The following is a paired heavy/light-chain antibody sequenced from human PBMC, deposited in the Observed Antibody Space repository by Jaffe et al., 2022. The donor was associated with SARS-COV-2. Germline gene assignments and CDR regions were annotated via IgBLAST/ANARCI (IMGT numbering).Heavy chain of an antibody. CDR2: IYHSGGT. Sequence: QLQLQESGPGLVKPSETLSLTCTVSGGSISSSSYYWGWIRQPPGKGLEWIGIIYHSGGTYYNPSLKSRLTISIDTPKSQFSLKLSSVAAADTAVYYCAVLYYDSRAFDYWSQGTLVTVSS. V-gene: IGHV4-39*01. D-gene: IGHD3-22*01. CDR3: AVLYYDSRAFDY. CDR1: GGSISSSSYY. J-gene: IGHJ4*02.
Light chain of an antibody. CDR1: QSINNY. J-gene: IGKJ2*01. CDR3: QQSYTTPYT. Sequence: DIQITQSPSSLSASVGDRVTITCRASQSINNYLYWYQQKPGKAPKLLIYAASSLQSGVPSRFSGSGSGTDFTLTISSLQPEDFATYSCQQSYTTPYTFGQGTKLEIK. CDR2: AAS. V-gene: IGKV1-39*01.